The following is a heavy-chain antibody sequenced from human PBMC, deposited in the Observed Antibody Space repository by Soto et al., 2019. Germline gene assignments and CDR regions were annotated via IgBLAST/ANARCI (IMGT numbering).Heavy chain of an antibody. J-gene: IGHJ6*02. CDR2: IGTAGDT. CDR3: ARDSLAAAGIFGTYGMDV. CDR1: GFTFSSYD. D-gene: IGHD6-13*01. Sequence: GGSLRLSCAASGFTFSSYDMHWVRQATGKGLEWVSAIGTAGDTYYPGSLKGRFPISRENAKNSLYLQMNGRRAEDTAVYYCARDSLAAAGIFGTYGMDVWGQGTTVTVSS. V-gene: IGHV3-13*01.